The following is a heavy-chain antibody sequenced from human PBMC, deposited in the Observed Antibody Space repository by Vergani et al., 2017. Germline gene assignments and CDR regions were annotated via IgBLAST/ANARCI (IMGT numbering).Heavy chain of an antibody. D-gene: IGHD3-16*01. CDR1: GFTFSSYA. J-gene: IGHJ4*02. V-gene: IGHV3-23*01. Sequence: EVQLLESGGGLVQPGGSPRLSCAASGFTFSSYAMSWVRQAPGKGLEWVSAISGSGGSTYYADSVKGRFTISRDNSKNTLYLQMSSLKAEDTAVYYCTRDRLDDSYAYFDYWGQGTRVTVSP. CDR2: ISGSGGST. CDR3: TRDRLDDSYAYFDY.